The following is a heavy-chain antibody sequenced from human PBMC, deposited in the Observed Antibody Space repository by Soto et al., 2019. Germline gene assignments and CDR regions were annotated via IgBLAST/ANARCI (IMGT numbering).Heavy chain of an antibody. V-gene: IGHV1-2*02. CDR3: VRAQSRQLLLAWFDA. D-gene: IGHD2-2*01. Sequence: QVQLVQSGAEVKKPGASVTVSCEASGYTFIAHFIHWVRQAPGQGLEWMGWIYPDTGGTNYAQKFRARVTMTRDTSVSTAHMEVNGLKSDDTAVYYCVRAQSRQLLLAWFDAWGQGTLVTVSS. CDR1: GYTFIAHF. CDR2: IYPDTGGT. J-gene: IGHJ5*02.